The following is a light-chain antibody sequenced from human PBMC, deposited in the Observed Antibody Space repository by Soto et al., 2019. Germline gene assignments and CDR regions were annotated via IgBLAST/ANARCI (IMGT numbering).Light chain of an antibody. CDR3: QSYDRSLPGV. J-gene: IGLJ1*01. V-gene: IGLV1-40*01. Sequence: QSVVTQPPSVSGARGLMITISCTGSSSNIGADFDVYWYQQLPGAAPKLLIYGNTNRPSGVPDRFSGSKSGTSASLAITGLQAEGEADYYCQSYDRSLPGVFGTGTKVTAL. CDR1: SSNIGADFD. CDR2: GNT.